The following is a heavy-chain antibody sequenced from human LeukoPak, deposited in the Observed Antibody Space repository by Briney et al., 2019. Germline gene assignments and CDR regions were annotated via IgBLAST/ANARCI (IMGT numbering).Heavy chain of an antibody. CDR1: GVSFDSYT. Sequence: SVKVSCKASGVSFDSYTFNWVRQAPGQGLQWMGRVIPILNTPNYAQNFQGRVAITADKSTSTAYMELSSLRSEDTAIYYCARAYYGGLAVSGPFDFWGQGTLVTVSS. CDR3: ARAYYGGLAVSGPFDF. J-gene: IGHJ4*02. CDR2: VIPILNTP. D-gene: IGHD6-19*01. V-gene: IGHV1-69*08.